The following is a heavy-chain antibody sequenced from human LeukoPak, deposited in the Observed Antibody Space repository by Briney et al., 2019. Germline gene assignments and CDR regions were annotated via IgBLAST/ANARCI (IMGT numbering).Heavy chain of an antibody. J-gene: IGHJ4*02. Sequence: PGGSLRLSCAASGFTFSSYSMNWVRQAPGKGLEWVSSISSSSSYIYYADSVKGRFTISRDNAKNTLYLQMNSLRAEDTAVYYCAKDLYYYDSSGYDYWGQGTLVTVSS. CDR2: ISSSSSYI. D-gene: IGHD3-22*01. CDR3: AKDLYYYDSSGYDY. V-gene: IGHV3-21*04. CDR1: GFTFSSYS.